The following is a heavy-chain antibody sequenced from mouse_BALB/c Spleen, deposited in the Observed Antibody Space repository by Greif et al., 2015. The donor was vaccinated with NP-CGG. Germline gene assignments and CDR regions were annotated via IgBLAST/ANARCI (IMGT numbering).Heavy chain of an antibody. Sequence: EVKLMESGGGLVKPGGSLKLSCAASGFAFRSYDMSWVRQTPEKRLEWVAYISSGGGSTYYPDTVKGRFTISRDNAKNTLYLQMSSLKSEDTAMYYCARHYYGSSYSYWGQGTTLTVSS. J-gene: IGHJ2*01. CDR3: ARHYYGSSYSY. V-gene: IGHV5-12-1*01. CDR2: ISSGGGST. CDR1: GFAFRSYD. D-gene: IGHD1-1*01.